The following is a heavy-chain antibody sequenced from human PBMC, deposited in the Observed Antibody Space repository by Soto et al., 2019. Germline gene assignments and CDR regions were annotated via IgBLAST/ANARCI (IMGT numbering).Heavy chain of an antibody. CDR3: AGEPYSSSTDGQYFQH. D-gene: IGHD6-6*01. V-gene: IGHV4-4*02. CDR1: GGSISSSNW. CDR2: IYHSGST. J-gene: IGHJ1*01. Sequence: QVQLQESGPGLVKPSGTLSLTCAVSGGSISSSNWWRWVRQPPGKGLEWIGEIYHSGSTNYNPSLKSRVTISVDKSKNQFALKLSSVTAADTAVYYCAGEPYSSSTDGQYFQHWGEGTLVTVSS.